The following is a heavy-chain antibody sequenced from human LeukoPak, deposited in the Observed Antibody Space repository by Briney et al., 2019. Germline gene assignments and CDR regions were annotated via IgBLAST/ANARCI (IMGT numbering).Heavy chain of an antibody. Sequence: SVKVSCKASGGTFSSYAISWVRQALGQGLEWMGGIIPIFGTANYAQKFQGRVTITADESTSTAYMELSSLRSEDTAVYYCARVSDEYSSSSGLYYWGQGTLVTVSS. CDR3: ARVSDEYSSSSGLYY. D-gene: IGHD6-6*01. CDR1: GGTFSSYA. V-gene: IGHV1-69*01. CDR2: IIPIFGTA. J-gene: IGHJ4*02.